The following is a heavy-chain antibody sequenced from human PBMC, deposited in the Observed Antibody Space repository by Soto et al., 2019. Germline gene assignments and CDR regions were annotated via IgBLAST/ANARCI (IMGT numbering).Heavy chain of an antibody. CDR2: ISSSGSRT. J-gene: IGHJ6*02. D-gene: IGHD1-1*01. Sequence: EVQLLESGGGLVQPGGSLRLSCAASGFTFSSYAMSWVRQAPGKGLEWVSAISSSGSRTYYADSVKGRFTISRDNSKNTLYLKMNSRKAEDTAVYYCAPGNGNYYYYSLDVWAQGTTVTVSS. CDR3: APGNGNYYYYSLDV. V-gene: IGHV3-23*01. CDR1: GFTFSSYA.